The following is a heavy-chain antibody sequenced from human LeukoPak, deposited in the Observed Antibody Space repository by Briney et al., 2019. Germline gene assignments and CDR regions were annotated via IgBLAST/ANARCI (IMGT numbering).Heavy chain of an antibody. Sequence: GASLQISCMCSGYSFTSYWIGWVRQMPGKGLEWMGIIYHGDSDLRYSPSFQRQVTISADKSISPAYLQWSRVNASDTAMYYCARQVLAGNWFDPWDQGTLVTVSS. V-gene: IGHV5-51*01. CDR1: GYSFTSYW. D-gene: IGHD2-15*01. CDR3: ARQVLAGNWFDP. J-gene: IGHJ5*02. CDR2: IYHGDSDL.